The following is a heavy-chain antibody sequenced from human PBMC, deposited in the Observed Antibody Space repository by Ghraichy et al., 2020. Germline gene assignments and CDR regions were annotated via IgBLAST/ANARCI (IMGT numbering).Heavy chain of an antibody. CDR3: ARSLSGVLVSTFGGIIACLDV. V-gene: IGHV4-39*01. D-gene: IGHD3-16*02. J-gene: IGHJ6*03. CDR1: GGSISSSSYY. CDR2: ISYSGTT. Sequence: SETLSLTCTVSGGSISSSSYYWGWIRQPPGQGLEWIGSISYSGTTYYNSSLKSRLTISVDTSKNQFSLKLTSVTAADTAMYYCARSLSGVLVSTFGGIIACLDVWGKGTTVTVSS.